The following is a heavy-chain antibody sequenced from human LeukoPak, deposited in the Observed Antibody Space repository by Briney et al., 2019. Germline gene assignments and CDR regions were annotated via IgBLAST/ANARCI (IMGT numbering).Heavy chain of an antibody. J-gene: IGHJ5*02. Sequence: GGTLRLSCAASGFTFSSYNMNWVRQAPGKGLEWVSYISSSSSYIYYADSVKGRFTISRANAKNSLYLQMNSLRAEDTAVYYCARDPATTVTTQGGTWGQGTLVTASS. CDR2: ISSSSSYI. D-gene: IGHD4-17*01. V-gene: IGHV3-21*05. CDR1: GFTFSSYN. CDR3: ARDPATTVTTQGGT.